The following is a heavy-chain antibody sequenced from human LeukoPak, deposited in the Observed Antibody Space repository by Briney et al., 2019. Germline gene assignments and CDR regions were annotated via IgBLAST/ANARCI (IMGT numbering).Heavy chain of an antibody. CDR3: AKGPGAAVAKRYIQH. CDR1: GFAFKDYA. D-gene: IGHD6-19*01. V-gene: IGHV3-43D*03. J-gene: IGHJ1*01. CDR2: ISWDSGNS. Sequence: GGSLRLSCAASGFAFKDYAMHWVRQAPGKGLEWVALISWDSGNSYYADSVKGRFTIARDNSKNSLSLQMNSLRPEDTALYYCAKGPGAAVAKRYIQHWGQGTLVTVSS.